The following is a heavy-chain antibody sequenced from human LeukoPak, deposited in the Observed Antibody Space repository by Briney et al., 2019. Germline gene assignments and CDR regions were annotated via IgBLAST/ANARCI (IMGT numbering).Heavy chain of an antibody. Sequence: ASVKVSCKASGYTFTSYFMHWVRQASGQGPEWMGIINPSGGSTTYAQKFQGRVTMTRDTSTSTVYMELRSLRSEDTAVYYCSRGPSASDWFVFGGPYWGQGTLVTVSS. J-gene: IGHJ4*02. CDR2: INPSGGST. V-gene: IGHV1-46*01. D-gene: IGHD3-9*01. CDR1: GYTFTSYF. CDR3: SRGPSASDWFVFGGPY.